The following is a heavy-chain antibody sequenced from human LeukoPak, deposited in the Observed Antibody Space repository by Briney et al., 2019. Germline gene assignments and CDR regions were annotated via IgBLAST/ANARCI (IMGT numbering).Heavy chain of an antibody. CDR2: MNPITGNT. V-gene: IGHV1-8*01. Sequence: ASVKVSCKTSESTFTTYDFNWVRQAPGQGLEWMGWMNPITGNTGYAQSFQGRVTMTTNTSISTAYMELSSLRCEDTAVYYCARGLLADRGKRNWFDPWGQGTLVIVSS. CDR3: ARGLLADRGKRNWFDP. CDR1: ESTFTTYD. J-gene: IGHJ5*02. D-gene: IGHD6-19*01.